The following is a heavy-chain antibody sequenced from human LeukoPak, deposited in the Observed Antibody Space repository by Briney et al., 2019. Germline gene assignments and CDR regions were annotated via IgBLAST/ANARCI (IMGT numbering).Heavy chain of an antibody. CDR2: IYYSGST. CDR3: ARGRNYGGNYIGP. D-gene: IGHD4-23*01. Sequence: SETLSLTCTVSGGSISSNNYYWGWIRQPPGKGLEWIGSIYYSGSTYYNPSLKSRVTISVDTSKNQFSLKLRSVTAADTAVYYRARGRNYGGNYIGPWGQGTLVTVSS. CDR1: GGSISSNNYY. V-gene: IGHV4-39*01. J-gene: IGHJ5*02.